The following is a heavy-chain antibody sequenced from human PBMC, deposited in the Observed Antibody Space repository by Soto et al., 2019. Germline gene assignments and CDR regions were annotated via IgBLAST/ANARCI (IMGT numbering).Heavy chain of an antibody. V-gene: IGHV5-51*03. Sequence: EVQLVQSGAEVTKPGESLRISCKGSGYTFSSYWIAWVRQMPGKGLEWVGIIYPGDSETRITPSFQGQASISADKSINTAYLQWSSLWASDTAMYYCARVRGCSDGTCYPFDYWGQGTLVTVSS. CDR3: ARVRGCSDGTCYPFDY. CDR2: IYPGDSET. CDR1: GYTFSSYW. J-gene: IGHJ4*02. D-gene: IGHD2-15*01.